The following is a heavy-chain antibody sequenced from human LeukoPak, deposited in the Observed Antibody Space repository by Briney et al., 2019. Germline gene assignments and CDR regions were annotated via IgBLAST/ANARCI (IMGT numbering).Heavy chain of an antibody. CDR3: AREHSSSSGKVFDY. Sequence: ASVKVSCKASGYTFPGYYMHWVRQAPGEGLEWMGWINPNSGGTNYAQKFQGRVTMTRDTSISTAYMELSRPRSDDTAVYYCAREHSSSSGKVFDYWGQGTLVTVSS. D-gene: IGHD6-6*01. CDR2: INPNSGGT. V-gene: IGHV1-2*02. J-gene: IGHJ4*02. CDR1: GYTFPGYY.